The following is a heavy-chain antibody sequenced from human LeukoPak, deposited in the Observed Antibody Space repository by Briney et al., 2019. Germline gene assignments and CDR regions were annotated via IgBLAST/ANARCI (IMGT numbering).Heavy chain of an antibody. V-gene: IGHV4-59*01. CDR3: ARVYYDILTGFGYYYYMDV. CDR2: IYYSGST. D-gene: IGHD3-9*01. CDR1: GGSISSYY. Sequence: SETLSLTCTVSGGSISSYYWSWIRQPPGKGLEWIGYIYYSGSTNYNPSLKSRVTISVDTSKNQFSLKLSSVTAADTAVYYCARVYYDILTGFGYYYYMDVWGKGTTVTVSS. J-gene: IGHJ6*03.